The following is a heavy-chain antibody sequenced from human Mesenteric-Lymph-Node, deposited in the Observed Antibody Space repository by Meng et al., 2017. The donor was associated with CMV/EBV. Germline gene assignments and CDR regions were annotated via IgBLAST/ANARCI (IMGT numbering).Heavy chain of an antibody. CDR3: ARHWAAAAPYFDY. CDR2: IYYSGST. CDR1: GGSISSSSYY. Sequence: VAGGSISSSSYYWGWIRQPPGKGLEWIGSIYYSGSTYYNPSLKSRVTISVDTSKNQFSLKLSSVTAADTAVYYCARHWAAAAPYFDYWGQGTLVTVSS. J-gene: IGHJ4*02. D-gene: IGHD6-13*01. V-gene: IGHV4-39*01.